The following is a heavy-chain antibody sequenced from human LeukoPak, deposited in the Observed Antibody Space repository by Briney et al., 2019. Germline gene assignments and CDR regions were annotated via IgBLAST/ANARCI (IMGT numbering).Heavy chain of an antibody. CDR2: IYYSGST. V-gene: IGHV4-59*01. Sequence: PSETLSLTCTVSGDSISSYYWSWIRQPPGKGLEWIGYIYYSGSTNYNPSLKSRVTISVDTSKNQFSLKLSSVTAADTAVYYCARVEAVEMGEAAFDIWGQGTMVTVSS. J-gene: IGHJ3*02. D-gene: IGHD3-16*01. CDR3: ARVEAVEMGEAAFDI. CDR1: GDSISSYY.